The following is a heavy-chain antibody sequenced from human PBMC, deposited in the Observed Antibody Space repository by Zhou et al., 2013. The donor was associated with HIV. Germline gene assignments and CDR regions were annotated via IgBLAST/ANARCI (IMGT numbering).Heavy chain of an antibody. D-gene: IGHD3-16*01. CDR1: GYTFTGYH. CDR2: INPNSGGT. V-gene: IGHV1-2*02. CDR3: ARSGQQLLATYYYYYMDV. Sequence: QVQLVQSGAEVKKPGASVKVSCKASGYTFTGYHIHWMRQTPGQGLEWMGSINPNSGGTKYAQKFQGRVTMSRDTSINTAYMELSRLRSDDTAVYYCARSGQQLLATYYYYYMDVWGKGTTVFVS. J-gene: IGHJ6*04.